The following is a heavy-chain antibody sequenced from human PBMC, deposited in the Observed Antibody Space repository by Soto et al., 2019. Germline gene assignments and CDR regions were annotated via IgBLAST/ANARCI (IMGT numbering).Heavy chain of an antibody. J-gene: IGHJ4*02. Sequence: QVQLVESGGGVVQPGRSLRLSCAASGFTFSSYGMHWLRQAPGKGLEWVAVIWYDGSNKYYADSVKGRFTISRDNSKNTLYLQMNSLRAEDTAVYYCARAVGVYCGGDCALDYWGQGTLVTVSS. CDR1: GFTFSSYG. D-gene: IGHD2-21*02. V-gene: IGHV3-33*01. CDR3: ARAVGVYCGGDCALDY. CDR2: IWYDGSNK.